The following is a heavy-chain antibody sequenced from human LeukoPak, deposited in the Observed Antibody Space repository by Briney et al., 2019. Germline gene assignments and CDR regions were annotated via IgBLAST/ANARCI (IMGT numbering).Heavy chain of an antibody. J-gene: IGHJ4*02. V-gene: IGHV1-2*02. CDR3: ARELLWFGELIDY. CDR2: TNPNSGGT. D-gene: IGHD3-10*01. CDR1: GYTFTGYY. Sequence: ASVKVSCKASGYTFTGYYVHWVRQAPGQGLEWMGWTNPNSGGTNYAQKFQGRVTMTRDTSISTAYMELSRLRSDDTAVYYCARELLWFGELIDYWGQGTLVTVSS.